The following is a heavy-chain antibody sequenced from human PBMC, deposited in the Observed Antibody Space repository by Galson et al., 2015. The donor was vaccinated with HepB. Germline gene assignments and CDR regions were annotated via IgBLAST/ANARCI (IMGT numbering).Heavy chain of an antibody. V-gene: IGHV1-69*04. J-gene: IGHJ4*02. CDR3: ARPRGPHDDSSGYYSEDRLDY. CDR1: GGTFSSYA. Sequence: SVKVSCKASGGTFSSYAISWVRQAPGQGLEWMGRIIPILGIANYAQKFQGGVTITADKSTSTAYMELSSLRSEDTAVYYCARPRGPHDDSSGYYSEDRLDYWGQGTLVTVSS. D-gene: IGHD3-22*01. CDR2: IIPILGIA.